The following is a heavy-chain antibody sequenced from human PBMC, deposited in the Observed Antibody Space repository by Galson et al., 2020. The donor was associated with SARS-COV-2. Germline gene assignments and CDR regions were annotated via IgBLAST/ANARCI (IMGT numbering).Heavy chain of an antibody. Sequence: GEPLKISCAASGFTFSSYAMTWVPHAPGKGLEWVSAISGSGARTYYADSVKGRFTISRDNSKNTLYLQMNSLRAEDTAVYYCANQAPAFDYWGQGTLVTVSS. CDR1: GFTFSSYA. CDR2: ISGSGART. CDR3: ANQAPAFDY. J-gene: IGHJ4*02. V-gene: IGHV3-23*01.